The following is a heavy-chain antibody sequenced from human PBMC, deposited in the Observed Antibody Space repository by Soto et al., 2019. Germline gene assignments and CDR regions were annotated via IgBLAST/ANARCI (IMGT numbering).Heavy chain of an antibody. J-gene: IGHJ4*02. Sequence: QVQLVESGGVVVQPGRSLRLSCAASGFTFSSYGMHWVRQAPGKGLEWVAVISYDGSNKYYADSVKGRFTISRDNSKNTLYLQMNGLRAEDTAVYYCANSGYWGQGTLVTVSS. CDR3: ANSGY. CDR2: ISYDGSNK. CDR1: GFTFSSYG. V-gene: IGHV3-30*18.